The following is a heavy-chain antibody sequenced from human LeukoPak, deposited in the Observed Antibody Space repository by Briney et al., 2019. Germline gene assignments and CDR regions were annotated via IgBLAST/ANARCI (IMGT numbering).Heavy chain of an antibody. CDR2: ISGSGGST. D-gene: IGHD3-22*01. CDR3: AKVTGLTMIVVVMFDY. V-gene: IGHV3-23*01. CDR1: GFTFSSYA. J-gene: IGHJ4*02. Sequence: PGGSLRLSCAASGFTFSSYAMSWVRQAPGKGLEWVSAISGSGGSTYYADSVKGLFTISRDNSKNTLYLQMNSLRAEDTAVYYCAKVTGLTMIVVVMFDYWGQGTLVTVSS.